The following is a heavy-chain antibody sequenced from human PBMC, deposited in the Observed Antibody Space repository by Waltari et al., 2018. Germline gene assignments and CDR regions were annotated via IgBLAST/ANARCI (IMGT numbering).Heavy chain of an antibody. D-gene: IGHD4-17*01. CDR1: GGTFSSYT. J-gene: IGHJ4*02. V-gene: IGHV1-69*08. Sequence: QVQLVQSGAEVKKPGSSVKVSCKASGGTFSSYTISWVRPAPGQGLEWMGRIIPILGIANYAQKFQGRVTITADKSTSTAYMELSSLRSEDTAVYYCAREGDDYGDYGGDYWGQGTLVTVSS. CDR3: AREGDDYGDYGGDY. CDR2: IIPILGIA.